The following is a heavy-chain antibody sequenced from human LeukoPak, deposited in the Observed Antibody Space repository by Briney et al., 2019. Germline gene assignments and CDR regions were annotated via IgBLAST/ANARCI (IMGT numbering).Heavy chain of an antibody. D-gene: IGHD4-23*01. V-gene: IGHV3-21*01. CDR3: ASLVVTNRFDY. CDR1: GFTFSSYS. J-gene: IGHJ4*02. CDR2: ISSSSSYI. Sequence: GGSLRLACAASGFTFSSYSMNWVRQAPGKGLEWVSSISSSSSYIYYADSVKGRFTISRDNAKNSLYLQMNSLRAEDTAVYYCASLVVTNRFDYWGQGTLVTVSS.